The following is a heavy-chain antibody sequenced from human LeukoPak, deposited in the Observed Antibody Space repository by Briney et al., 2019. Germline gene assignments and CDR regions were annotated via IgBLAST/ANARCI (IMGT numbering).Heavy chain of an antibody. CDR3: ARDLGELVHDGGKDI. CDR2: INPNSGGT. V-gene: IGHV1-2*02. Sequence: ASVKVSCKASGYTFTGYYMHWVRQAPGQGLEWMGWINPNSGGTNYAQKFQGRVTMTRDTSISTAYIELSRLRSDDTAVYYCARDLGELVHDGGKDIWGQGTTVTVSS. J-gene: IGHJ6*02. D-gene: IGHD3-16*01. CDR1: GYTFTGYY.